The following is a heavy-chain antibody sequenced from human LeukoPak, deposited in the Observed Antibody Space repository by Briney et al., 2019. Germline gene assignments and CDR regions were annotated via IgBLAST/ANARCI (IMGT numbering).Heavy chain of an antibody. CDR1: GGSLSTYY. D-gene: IGHD4-11*01. V-gene: IGHV4-59*12. J-gene: IGHJ4*02. CDR3: AREWQYQFDY. CDR2: IYYTGTT. Sequence: SETLSLTCTVSGGSLSTYYWSWIRQPPGKGLEWIGYIYYTGTTNYNPSLKSRVSIAVDTSKNHFSLKVTSVTAADTAVYYCAREWQYQFDYWGQGSLVTISS.